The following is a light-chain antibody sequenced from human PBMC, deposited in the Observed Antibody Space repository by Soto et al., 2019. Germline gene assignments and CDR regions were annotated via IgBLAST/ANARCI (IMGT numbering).Light chain of an antibody. CDR1: QNVGTW. J-gene: IGKJ1*01. CDR2: DVS. V-gene: IGKV1-5*01. CDR3: QQYDSYRT. Sequence: DIQMTQSPSTLSASVGDRVTITCRPSQNVGTWLAWYQQKSGKAPKLLIYDVSNLESGVPSRFSGSGSGTEFSLTIRGLQPDDFATYYCQQYDSYRTFGQGTKVDIK.